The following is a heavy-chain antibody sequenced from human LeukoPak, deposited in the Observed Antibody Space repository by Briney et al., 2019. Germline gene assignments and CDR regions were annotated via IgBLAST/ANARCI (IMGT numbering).Heavy chain of an antibody. D-gene: IGHD6-13*01. J-gene: IGHJ4*02. CDR3: ARVTVAAGIWSFAY. CDR1: GGSISSGNW. Sequence: SETLSLTCAVSGGSISSGNWWSWVRQAPGKGLEWIGEIYHSGSTNYNPSLTSRVTISVDKSKNQFSLNLSSMTAADTAVYYCARVTVAAGIWSFAYWGQGTLVTVSS. V-gene: IGHV4-4*02. CDR2: IYHSGST.